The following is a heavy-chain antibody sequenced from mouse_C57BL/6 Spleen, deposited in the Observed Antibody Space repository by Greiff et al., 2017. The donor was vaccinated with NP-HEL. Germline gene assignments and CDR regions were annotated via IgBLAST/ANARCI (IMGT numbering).Heavy chain of an antibody. CDR3: ARGGSYAMDY. CDR2: IYPGDGDT. CDR1: GYAFSSYW. Sequence: VQLQQSGAELVKPGASVKISCKASGYAFSSYWMNWVKQRPGKGLEWIGQIYPGDGDTNYNEKFKGKATLTADKSSSTAYMQLSSLTSEVSAVYFCARGGSYAMDYWGQGTSVTVSS. J-gene: IGHJ4*01. V-gene: IGHV1-80*01.